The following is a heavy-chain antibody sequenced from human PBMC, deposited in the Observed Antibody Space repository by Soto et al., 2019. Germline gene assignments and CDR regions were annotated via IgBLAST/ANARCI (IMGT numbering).Heavy chain of an antibody. CDR1: GYTFTSYD. Sequence: EPSVKVSCKASGYTFTSYDINWVRQATGQGLEWMGWMNPNSGNTGYAQKFQGRVTMTRNTSISTAYMELSSLRSEDTAVYYCARSLQGPYYYYYGMDVWGQGTTVTVSS. CDR2: MNPNSGNT. CDR3: ARSLQGPYYYYYGMDV. J-gene: IGHJ6*02. V-gene: IGHV1-8*01.